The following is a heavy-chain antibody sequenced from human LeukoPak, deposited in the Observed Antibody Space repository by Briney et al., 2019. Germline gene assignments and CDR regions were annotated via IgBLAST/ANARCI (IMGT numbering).Heavy chain of an antibody. CDR2: FNTNTGNP. D-gene: IGHD5-18*01. J-gene: IGHJ6*03. CDR1: GSTFTSYA. CDR3: ARVIEGVYRYGSYYYYMDV. V-gene: IGHV7-4-1*02. Sequence: GASVKLSCKASGSTFTSYAMNWGRQAPGQGLEGMGWFNTNTGNPTYAQGFTGRFVFSLDTSVSTAYLQISSLKAEDTAVYYCARVIEGVYRYGSYYYYMDVWGKGTTVTISS.